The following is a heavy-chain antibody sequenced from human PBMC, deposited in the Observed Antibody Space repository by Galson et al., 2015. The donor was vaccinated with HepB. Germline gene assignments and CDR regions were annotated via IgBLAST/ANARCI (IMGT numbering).Heavy chain of an antibody. CDR1: GYSFTSYW. CDR3: ARRKHLISGGDNWFDP. V-gene: IGHV5-51*03. Sequence: QSGAEVKKPGESLKISCKGSGYSFTSYWIAWVRQMPGKGLEWMGIIYPGDSDTRYSPSFQGQVTISADKSISTAYLQWTSLKASDTAMYYCARRKHLISGGDNWFDPWGQGTQVTVSS. CDR2: IYPGDSDT. J-gene: IGHJ5*02. D-gene: IGHD3-10*01.